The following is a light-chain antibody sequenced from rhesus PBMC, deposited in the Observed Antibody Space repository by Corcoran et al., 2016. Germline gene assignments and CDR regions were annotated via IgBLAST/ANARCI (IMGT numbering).Light chain of an antibody. CDR3: NSWDSRGTHGL. V-gene: IGLV3-33*08. Sequence: SSELTQEPAVSVALGHTVSMTCKGDRLKTDYASWYQQKPGQVPVLVIYGNNYRPSGIPGRFSVSWSGNTGSLTSKAAQVEDEAEYYCNSWDSRGTHGLFGGGTRLTVL. CDR1: RLKTDY. CDR2: GNN. J-gene: IGLJ2*01.